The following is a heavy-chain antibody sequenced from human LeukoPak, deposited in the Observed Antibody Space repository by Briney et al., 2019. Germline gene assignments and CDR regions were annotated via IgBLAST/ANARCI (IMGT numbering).Heavy chain of an antibody. CDR3: AKRYSSVWYAIDY. CDR2: ISSGSSYM. J-gene: IGHJ4*02. V-gene: IGHV3-21*01. CDR1: GFTFSDYS. Sequence: GGSLRLSCAASGFTFSDYSMNWVRQAPGKGLEWVSCISSGSSYMYYADSVKGRFTISRDNPKNSLYLQINSLRADDTAVYYCAKRYSSVWYAIDYWGQGTLVTVSS. D-gene: IGHD6-19*01.